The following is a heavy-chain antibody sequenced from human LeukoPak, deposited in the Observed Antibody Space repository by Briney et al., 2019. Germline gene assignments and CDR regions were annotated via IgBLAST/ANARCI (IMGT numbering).Heavy chain of an antibody. CDR1: GFTFRDYW. D-gene: IGHD2-2*01. CDR3: ARDQYELRSYYYGMDA. CDR2: IKRDGSEK. Sequence: GGPLRLSCAASGFTFRDYWMTWVRQAPGKGLEWVANIKRDGSEKYYVDSVRGRFIISRDNAKNSLYLQMNGLRVEDTAVYYCARDQYELRSYYYGMDAWGKGTTVSVSS. J-gene: IGHJ6*04. V-gene: IGHV3-7*03.